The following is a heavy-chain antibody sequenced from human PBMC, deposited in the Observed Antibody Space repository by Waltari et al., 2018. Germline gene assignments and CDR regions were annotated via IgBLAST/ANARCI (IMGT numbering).Heavy chain of an antibody. J-gene: IGHJ4*02. CDR3: ARDRGRGLYLDT. Sequence: QLQLHESGPGLVKPSGTLSLICAVSGDSMRTSDYWSWVRQPPGTGREWIGQVRGDGKNNYNPSFASRVTMSLDTSTYHFALKLTSATAGDTALYYCARDRGRGLYLDTWGQGTLVTVSP. CDR1: GDSMRTSDY. V-gene: IGHV4-4*02. CDR2: VRGDGKN. D-gene: IGHD1-1*01.